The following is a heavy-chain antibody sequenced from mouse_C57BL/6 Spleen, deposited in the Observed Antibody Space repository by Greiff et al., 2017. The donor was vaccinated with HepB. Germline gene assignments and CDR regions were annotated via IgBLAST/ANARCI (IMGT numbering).Heavy chain of an antibody. CDR1: GYSITSGYY. J-gene: IGHJ1*03. CDR2: ISYDGSN. V-gene: IGHV3-6*01. Sequence: SGPGLVKPSQSLSLTCSVSGYSITSGYYWNWIRQFPGNKLEWMGYISYDGSNNYNPSLKNRISITRDTSKNQFFLKLNSVTTEDTAAYYGARGDITTVESTYWYFDVWGTGTTVTVSS. D-gene: IGHD1-1*01. CDR3: ARGDITTVESTYWYFDV.